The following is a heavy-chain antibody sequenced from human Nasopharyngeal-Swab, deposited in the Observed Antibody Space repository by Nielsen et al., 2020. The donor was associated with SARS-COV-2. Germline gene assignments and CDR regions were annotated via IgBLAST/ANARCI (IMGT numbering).Heavy chain of an antibody. J-gene: IGHJ5*02. D-gene: IGHD6-13*01. V-gene: IGHV5-51*01. CDR1: GYTLTELS. CDR2: IYPGDSDI. CDR3: ARHGGAAAETS. Sequence: KVSCKVSGYTLTELSMHWVRQAPGKGLEWMGIIYPGDSDIRYSPSFQGQVTISADKSISTAYLQWSSLKASDTAMYYCARHGGAAAETSWGQGTVVTVSS.